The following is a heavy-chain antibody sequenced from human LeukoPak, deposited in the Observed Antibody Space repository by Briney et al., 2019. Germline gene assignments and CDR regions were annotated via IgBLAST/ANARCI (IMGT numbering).Heavy chain of an antibody. Sequence: GGSLRLSCAASGFTFSNAWMSWVRQAPGKGLKWVGRIKSKTDGGTTDYAAPVKGRFTISRDDSKNTLYLQMNSLKTEDTAVYYCTTKTAMVKGGYWGQGTLVTVSS. V-gene: IGHV3-15*01. CDR1: GFTFSNAW. CDR2: IKSKTDGGTT. CDR3: TTKTAMVKGGY. J-gene: IGHJ4*02. D-gene: IGHD5-18*01.